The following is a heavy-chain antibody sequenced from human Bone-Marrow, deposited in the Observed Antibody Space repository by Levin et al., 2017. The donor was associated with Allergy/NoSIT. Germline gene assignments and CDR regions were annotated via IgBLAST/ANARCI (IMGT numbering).Heavy chain of an antibody. Sequence: GESLKISCPASGLAFRNFAMSWVRQAPGKGLEWVAAITGSGGRLFYGDSVKGRFSISRDNSKNTMYLQMNSLRPEDTAVYYCAKMKGAGSHYDYGMDVWGQGTTVTVSS. D-gene: IGHD3-10*01. J-gene: IGHJ6*02. CDR2: ITGSGGRL. V-gene: IGHV3-23*01. CDR1: GLAFRNFA. CDR3: AKMKGAGSHYDYGMDV.